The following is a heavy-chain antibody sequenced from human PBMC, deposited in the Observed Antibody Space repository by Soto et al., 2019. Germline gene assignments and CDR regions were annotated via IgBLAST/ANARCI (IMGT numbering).Heavy chain of an antibody. CDR2: VGGSGDST. CDR3: AKSPLGYCSGGSCYPPHYFDY. CDR1: GFTFSNYA. J-gene: IGHJ4*02. D-gene: IGHD2-15*01. V-gene: IGHV3-23*01. Sequence: EVQLLDSGGGLVQPGGSLRLSCAASGFTFSNYAMSWVRQAPGKGLEWVSGVGGSGDSTYYADSVKGRFPISRDNSKDTLYLHMNSLRAEDTAVYYCAKSPLGYCSGGSCYPPHYFDYWGQGTLVTVSS.